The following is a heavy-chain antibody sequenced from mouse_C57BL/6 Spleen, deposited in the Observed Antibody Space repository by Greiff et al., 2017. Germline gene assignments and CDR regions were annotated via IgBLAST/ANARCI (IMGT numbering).Heavy chain of an antibody. CDR2: IDPSDSYT. CDR1: GYTFTSYW. J-gene: IGHJ2*01. V-gene: IGHV1-59*01. D-gene: IGHD2-5*01. Sequence: QVQLQQPGAELVRPGTSVKLSCKASGYTFTSYWMHWVKQRPGQGLEWIGVIDPSDSYTNYNQKFKGKATLTVDTSSSTAYMQLSSLTSEDSAVYYCARNPSNYDFDCWGQGTTLTVSS. CDR3: ARNPSNYDFDC.